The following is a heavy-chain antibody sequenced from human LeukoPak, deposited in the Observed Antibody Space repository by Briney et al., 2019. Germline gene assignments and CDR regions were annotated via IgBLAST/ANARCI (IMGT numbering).Heavy chain of an antibody. CDR2: ISAHNGNT. CDR1: VYSFTIYG. D-gene: IGHD1-1*01. CDR3: AREELDY. Sequence: ASVTVSCTSSVYSFTIYGISWVRQAPGQGLEWMGGISAHNGNTNYTQKVQGRVTMTTDTSTSTAYMELKNLRSDDTAVYYCAREELDYWGQGTLVTVSS. J-gene: IGHJ4*02. V-gene: IGHV1-18*01.